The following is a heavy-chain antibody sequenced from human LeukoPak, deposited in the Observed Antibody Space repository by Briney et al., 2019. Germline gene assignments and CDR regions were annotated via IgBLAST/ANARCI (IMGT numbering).Heavy chain of an antibody. J-gene: IGHJ4*02. D-gene: IGHD6-19*01. CDR2: IYSGGST. V-gene: IGHV3-66*02. Sequence: GGSLRLSCAASGFTFSSYAMSWVRQAPGKGLEWVSAIYSGGSTYYADSVKGRFTISRDNSKNTVHFQMNSLRPEDTAVYYCARDSGVPLRSGWYEGDYFDYWGQGTLVTVSS. CDR3: ARDSGVPLRSGWYEGDYFDY. CDR1: GFTFSSYA.